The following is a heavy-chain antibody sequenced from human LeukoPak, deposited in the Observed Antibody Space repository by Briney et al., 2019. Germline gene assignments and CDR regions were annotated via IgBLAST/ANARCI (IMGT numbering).Heavy chain of an antibody. V-gene: IGHV3-23*01. J-gene: IGHJ4*02. CDR2: SGSGGST. Sequence: PGGSLRLSFAASGFTFSSYAMSWVRQAPGKGLEWVSASGSGGSTYYADSVRGRFTISRDNSKNTLYLQMNSLRAEDTAVYYCAKDLYSSSWSFAFDYWGQGTLVTVSS. CDR1: GFTFSSYA. D-gene: IGHD6-13*01. CDR3: AKDLYSSSWSFAFDY.